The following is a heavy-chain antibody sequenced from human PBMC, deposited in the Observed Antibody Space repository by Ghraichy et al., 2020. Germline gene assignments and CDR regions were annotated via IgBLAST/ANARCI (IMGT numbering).Heavy chain of an antibody. CDR2: ISSSGSYI. V-gene: IGHV3-21*01. CDR3: AGDQLVTPATAHHFDY. CDR1: GFTFSSYD. Sequence: GGSLRLSCAASGFTFSSYDMNWVRQAPGKGLQWVSSISSSGSYIYYADSMKGRFTISRDNTKNSLYLQTNRLRAEDTAVYYCAGDQLVTPATAHHFDYWGEGSRVTVSS. J-gene: IGHJ4*02. D-gene: IGHD5-18*01.